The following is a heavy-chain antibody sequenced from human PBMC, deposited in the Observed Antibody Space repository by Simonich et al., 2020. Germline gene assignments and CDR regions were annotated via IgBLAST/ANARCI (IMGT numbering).Heavy chain of an antibody. D-gene: IGHD1-26*01. Sequence: QVQLQESGPGLVKPSETLSLTCTVSGGSISSYYWSWIRQPPGKGREWIGYIYYSGSTNYNPSLKSRVTISVDTSKNQFSLKLSSVTAADTAVYYCARSLGYYYYYYGMDVWGQGTTVTVSS. V-gene: IGHV4-59*08. CDR2: IYYSGST. CDR3: ARSLGYYYYYYGMDV. J-gene: IGHJ6*02. CDR1: GGSISSYY.